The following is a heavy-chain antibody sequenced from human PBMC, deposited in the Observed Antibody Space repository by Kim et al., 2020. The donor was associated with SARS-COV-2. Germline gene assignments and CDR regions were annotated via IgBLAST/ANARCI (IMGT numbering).Heavy chain of an antibody. D-gene: IGHD3-9*01. J-gene: IGHJ3*02. Sequence: GGSLRLFCAASGFTFSSYSMNWVRQAPGKGLEWVSSISSSSSYIYYADSVKGRFTISRDNAKNSLYLQMNSLRAEDTAVYYCVRDVAISHPLDAFDIWGQGTMVTVSS. CDR3: VRDVAISHPLDAFDI. V-gene: IGHV3-21*04. CDR2: ISSSSSYI. CDR1: GFTFSSYS.